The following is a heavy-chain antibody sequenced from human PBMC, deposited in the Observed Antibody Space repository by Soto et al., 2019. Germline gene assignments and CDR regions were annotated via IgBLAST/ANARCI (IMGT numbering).Heavy chain of an antibody. Sequence: QVHLVQSGAEVKKPGASVKVSCQGSGYAFTTYGITWVRQAPGQGLEWMGWISAHNGNTNYAQKLQGRFTVTRDTSTSTAEMERRSLRYDDTAVYYCARGRYGDYWGQGALVTVSS. J-gene: IGHJ4*02. D-gene: IGHD1-1*01. CDR1: GYAFTTYG. CDR2: ISAHNGNT. V-gene: IGHV1-18*01. CDR3: ARGRYGDY.